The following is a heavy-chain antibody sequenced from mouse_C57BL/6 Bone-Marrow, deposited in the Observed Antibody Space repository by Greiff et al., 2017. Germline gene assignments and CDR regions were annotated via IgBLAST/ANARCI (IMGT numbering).Heavy chain of an antibody. CDR1: GFNIKDDY. Sequence: VQLQQSGAELVRPGASVKLSCTASGFNIKDDYMHWVKQRPEQGLEWIGWIDPENGDTEYASKFQGKATITADKTSNTAYLQLSRLTSEDTAVYYCTTEGSSYYYAIDYWGQGTAVTVSA. V-gene: IGHV14-4*01. D-gene: IGHD1-1*01. CDR2: IDPENGDT. J-gene: IGHJ4*01. CDR3: TTEGSSYYYAIDY.